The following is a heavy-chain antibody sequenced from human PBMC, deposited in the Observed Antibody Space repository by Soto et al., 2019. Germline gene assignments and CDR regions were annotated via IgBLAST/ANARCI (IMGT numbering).Heavy chain of an antibody. Sequence: EVQLVESGGGLVKPGGSLRLSCATYGFTFNDAWLSWVRQAPGKGLEWVGRLKGRNVGGTIDYAAPVTGRFTISSDESQNTLHLQMNSLKIEDTAVYYCTTECGYSSGQNGHWGQGALVTVSS. V-gene: IGHV3-15*07. CDR3: TTECGYSSGQNGH. CDR1: GFTFNDAW. J-gene: IGHJ4*02. D-gene: IGHD6-19*01. CDR2: LKGRNVGGTI.